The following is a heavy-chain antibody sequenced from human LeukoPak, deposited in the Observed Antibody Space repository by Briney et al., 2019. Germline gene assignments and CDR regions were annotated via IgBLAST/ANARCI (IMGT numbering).Heavy chain of an antibody. CDR3: AKWGDYDILTGYYDSDY. J-gene: IGHJ4*02. D-gene: IGHD3-9*01. V-gene: IGHV3-23*01. CDR2: IGGRDSGT. Sequence: GGSLRLSCAASGFIFSNYAMSWVRQAPEKGLEWVSAIGGRDSGTYYADSVRGRFTVSRDDPKNTLYLQMNTLRAEDTAVYYCAKWGDYDILTGYYDSDYWGQGTLVTVSS. CDR1: GFIFSNYA.